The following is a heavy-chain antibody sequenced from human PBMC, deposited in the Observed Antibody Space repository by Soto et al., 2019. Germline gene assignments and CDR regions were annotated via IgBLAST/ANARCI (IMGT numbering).Heavy chain of an antibody. D-gene: IGHD6-13*01. J-gene: IGHJ4*02. CDR3: ARDRRRGRAAAGDYDV. V-gene: IGHV4-31*03. CDR2: VYYSGTT. CDR1: GASLSSGDYH. Sequence: QVQLQESGPGLVKPSQTLSLTCTVSGASLSSGDYHWSWIRQHPGKDLEWIGYVYYSGTTGYNPSLYTRVTISVDTSKNQFSRCLRSVTAADTAVSYCARDRRRGRAAAGDYDVWGQGMLVTVSS.